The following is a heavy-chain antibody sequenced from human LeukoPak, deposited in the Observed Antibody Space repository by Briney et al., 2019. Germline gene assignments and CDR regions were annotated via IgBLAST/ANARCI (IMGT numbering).Heavy chain of an antibody. D-gene: IGHD1-26*01. J-gene: IGHJ2*01. V-gene: IGHV1-46*01. CDR3: PTSPHIVGATVAGDRYL. CDR1: GYTFTSYY. Sequence: ASVKVSCRASGYTFTSYYMHWVRQAPGQGLEWMGIINPSGGSTSYAQKFQGRVTMTRDTSTSTVYMELSSLRSEDTAVYYCPTSPHIVGATVAGDRYLWGRGTLVTVSS. CDR2: INPSGGST.